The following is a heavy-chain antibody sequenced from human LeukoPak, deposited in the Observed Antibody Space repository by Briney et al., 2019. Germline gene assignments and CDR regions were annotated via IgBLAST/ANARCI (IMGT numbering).Heavy chain of an antibody. CDR2: ISYSGST. V-gene: IGHV4-39*01. D-gene: IGHD1-26*01. CDR3: ARGSRRLADFHY. Sequence: SETLSLTCTVSGNSISSSDYYGGGIRQPPGKGLGWIGTISYSGSTYYNPSLQSRVTISVDTSKNQFSLELSSVTAADTAVYYCARGSRRLADFHYWGQGTLVTVSS. CDR1: GNSISSSDYY. J-gene: IGHJ4*02.